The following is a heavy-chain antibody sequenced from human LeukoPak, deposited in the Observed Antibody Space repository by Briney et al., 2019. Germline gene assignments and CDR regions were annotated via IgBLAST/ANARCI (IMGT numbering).Heavy chain of an antibody. D-gene: IGHD2-2*01. CDR3: TRALTVPAPLGLDY. Sequence: ASVKVSCKASGYTFTNYYIHWVRQAPAQGLQWLGVINPGSGSTFYAQTFQGRVTLTSDTSANTVYMELSSLRSEDTAVYYCTRALTVPAPLGLDYWGQGALVTVSS. V-gene: IGHV1-46*01. CDR2: INPGSGST. CDR1: GYTFTNYY. J-gene: IGHJ4*02.